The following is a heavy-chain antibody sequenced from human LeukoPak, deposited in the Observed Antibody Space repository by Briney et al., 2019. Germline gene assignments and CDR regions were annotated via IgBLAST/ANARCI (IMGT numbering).Heavy chain of an antibody. V-gene: IGHV3-21*01. J-gene: IGHJ6*02. CDR2: STSGDYT. D-gene: IGHD2-15*01. CDR3: AKDLSDIVVVVAATPYYYGMDV. CDR1: GFTFSSYT. Sequence: GGSLRLSCAASGFTFSSYTMNWVRQAPGKGLEWVSSSTSGDYTYYADSVKGRFTISRDNSKNTLYLQMNSLRAEDTAVYYCAKDLSDIVVVVAATPYYYGMDVWGQGTTVTVSS.